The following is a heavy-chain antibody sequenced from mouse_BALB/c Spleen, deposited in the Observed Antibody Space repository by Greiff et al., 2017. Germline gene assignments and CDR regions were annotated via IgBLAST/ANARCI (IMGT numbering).Heavy chain of an antibody. Sequence: DVMLVESGGGLVQPGGSLKLSCAASGFTFSSYTMSWVRQTPEKRLEWVAYISNGGGSTYYPDTVKGRFTISRDNAKNTLYLQMSSLKSEDTAMYYCARHGSRDYFDYWGQGTTLTVSS. CDR1: GFTFSSYT. D-gene: IGHD4-1*01. CDR3: ARHGSRDYFDY. J-gene: IGHJ2*01. CDR2: ISNGGGST. V-gene: IGHV5-12-2*01.